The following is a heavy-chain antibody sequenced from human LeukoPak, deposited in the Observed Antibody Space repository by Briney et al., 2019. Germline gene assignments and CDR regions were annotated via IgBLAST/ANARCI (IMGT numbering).Heavy chain of an antibody. CDR1: GFTFSSYW. D-gene: IGHD3-10*01. V-gene: IGHV3-7*01. J-gene: IGHJ6*02. Sequence: GGSLRLSCAASGFTFSSYWMSWVRQAPGKGLEWVANIKQDGSEKYYVDSVKGRFTISRDNAKNSLYLQMNSLRAEDTAVYYCARARRWITMVRGEYWDVWGQGTTVTDSS. CDR3: ARARRWITMVRGEYWDV. CDR2: IKQDGSEK.